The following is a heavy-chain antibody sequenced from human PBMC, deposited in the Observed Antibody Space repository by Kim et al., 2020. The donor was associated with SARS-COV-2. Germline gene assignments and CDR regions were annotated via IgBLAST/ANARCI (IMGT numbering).Heavy chain of an antibody. Sequence: GGSLRLSCAASGFTFSSYAMHWVRQAPGKGLEWVAIISYDGSKKYYADSVKGRFTISRDNTKNTLYLQMNSLRAEDTAVYYCARGGLWFGKYYYYYGMDVWGQGTTVTVSS. CDR1: GFTFSSYA. CDR2: ISYDGSKK. CDR3: ARGGLWFGKYYYYYGMDV. V-gene: IGHV3-30*04. D-gene: IGHD3-10*01. J-gene: IGHJ6*02.